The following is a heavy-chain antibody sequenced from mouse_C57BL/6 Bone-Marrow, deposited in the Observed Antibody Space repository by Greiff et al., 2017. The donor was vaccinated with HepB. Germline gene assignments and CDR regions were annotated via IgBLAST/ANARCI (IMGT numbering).Heavy chain of an antibody. Sequence: VQVVESGPGLVQPSQSLSITCTVSGFSLTSYGVHWVRQSPGKGLEWLGVIWRGGSTDYNAAFMSRLSITKDNSKSQVFFKMNSLQADDTAIYYCAKRYWDEYYAMDYWGQGTSVTVSS. V-gene: IGHV2-5*01. J-gene: IGHJ4*01. CDR3: AKRYWDEYYAMDY. D-gene: IGHD4-1*01. CDR2: IWRGGST. CDR1: GFSLTSYG.